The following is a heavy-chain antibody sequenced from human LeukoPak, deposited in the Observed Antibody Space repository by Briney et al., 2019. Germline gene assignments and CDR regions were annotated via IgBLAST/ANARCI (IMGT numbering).Heavy chain of an antibody. CDR1: GFTFSKYW. D-gene: IGHD6-19*01. CDR3: ETKQWLAPPPDS. Sequence: PGGSLRDPYAASGFTFSKYWMLWVRQAPGKGLESVSRINTDGTVTTYADSVKGRFTASRDNADNTMFLQMNSVRDEDTAVYYCETKQWLAPPPDSWGQGTPDTVSS. V-gene: IGHV3-74*01. J-gene: IGHJ4*02. CDR2: INTDGTVT.